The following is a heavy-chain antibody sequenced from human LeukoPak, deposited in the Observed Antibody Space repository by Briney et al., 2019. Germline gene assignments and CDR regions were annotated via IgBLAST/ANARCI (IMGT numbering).Heavy chain of an antibody. Sequence: GASVKVSCKAFGYTFTGYWMHWVRQAPGQGPEWMGVISPSGGSTIYAQKFKGRVTLTRDMYTSTDYLELSSLRSEDTAVYYCARDNSVREEACWFNPWGQGTLVTVSS. CDR3: ARDNSVREEACWFNP. J-gene: IGHJ5*02. CDR1: GYTFTGYW. CDR2: ISPSGGST. D-gene: IGHD3-10*01. V-gene: IGHV1-46*01.